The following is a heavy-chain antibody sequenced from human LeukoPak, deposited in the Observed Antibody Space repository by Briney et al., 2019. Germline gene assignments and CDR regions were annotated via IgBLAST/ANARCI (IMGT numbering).Heavy chain of an antibody. J-gene: IGHJ4*02. V-gene: IGHV1-46*01. D-gene: IGHD3-3*01. Sequence: GASVKVSCKASGYTFTSYYMHWVRQAPGQGLEWMGIINPSGGSTSYAQKFQGRVTMTRDMSTSTVYMELSSLRSEDTAVYYCARGGGITIFGVVIPFDYWGQETLVTVSS. CDR1: GYTFTSYY. CDR2: INPSGGST. CDR3: ARGGGITIFGVVIPFDY.